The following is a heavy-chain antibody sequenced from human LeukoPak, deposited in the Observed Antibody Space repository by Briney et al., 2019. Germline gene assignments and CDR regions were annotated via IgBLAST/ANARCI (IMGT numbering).Heavy chain of an antibody. CDR1: GFTFSSYA. CDR2: ISGSGGST. V-gene: IGHV3-23*01. D-gene: IGHD3-22*01. Sequence: GGSLRLSCAASGFTFSSYAMSWVRQAPGKGLEWVSAISGSGGSTYYADSVKGRFTVSRDNSKKTAYLQMNSLGAEDTAVYYCARGDDHFDSSGYYYYFDYWGQGTLVTVSS. J-gene: IGHJ4*02. CDR3: ARGDDHFDSSGYYYYFDY.